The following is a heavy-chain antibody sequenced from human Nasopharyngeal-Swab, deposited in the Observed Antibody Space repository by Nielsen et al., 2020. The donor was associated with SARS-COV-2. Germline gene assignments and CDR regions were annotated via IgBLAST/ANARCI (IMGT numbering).Heavy chain of an antibody. CDR3: ARDSRSISIFGVVTGGFDC. J-gene: IGHJ4*02. V-gene: IGHV4-39*07. D-gene: IGHD3-3*01. CDR2: IYYSGSP. CDR1: GGSISSSSYY. Sequence: SETLSLTCTVSGGSISSSSYYCGWIRQPPGKGLEWIDCIYYSGSPYYNPSLKSRVTISVDTSKNQFSLKLSSVTAADTAVYYCARDSRSISIFGVVTGGFDCWGQGTLVTVSS.